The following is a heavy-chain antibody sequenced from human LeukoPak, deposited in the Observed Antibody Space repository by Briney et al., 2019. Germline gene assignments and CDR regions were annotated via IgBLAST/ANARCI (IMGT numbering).Heavy chain of an antibody. CDR3: AKVAYCSGGSCPRPFDY. Sequence: PGGSLRLSCAASGFTFSDYYMSWIRQAPGKGLEWVSYISSSGSTIYYADSVKGRFTISRDNAKNSLYLQMNSLRAEDTALYYCAKVAYCSGGSCPRPFDYWGQGTLVTVSS. CDR2: ISSSGSTI. CDR1: GFTFSDYY. J-gene: IGHJ4*02. V-gene: IGHV3-11*01. D-gene: IGHD2-15*01.